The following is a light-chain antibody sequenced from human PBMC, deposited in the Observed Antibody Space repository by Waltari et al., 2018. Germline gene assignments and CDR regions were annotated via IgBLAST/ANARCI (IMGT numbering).Light chain of an antibody. V-gene: IGKV1-39*01. CDR3: QESYGAPLYT. CDR1: QNINNY. J-gene: IGKJ2*01. CDR2: DAY. Sequence: DIQMTQSPSSLSASVGDRVTITCRASQNINNYLNWYQQKPGKAPKLLIYDAYNLQSGVPSRFSGSGSGTDFTLTISSMQPEDFATYYCQESYGAPLYTFGQGTRLEIK.